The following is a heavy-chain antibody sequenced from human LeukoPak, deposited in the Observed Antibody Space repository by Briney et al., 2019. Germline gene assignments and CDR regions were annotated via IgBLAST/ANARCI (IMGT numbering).Heavy chain of an antibody. CDR2: MNPNSGNT. D-gene: IGHD5-12*01. V-gene: IGHV1-8*02. J-gene: IGHJ1*01. Sequence: ASVKVSCKASGYTFTSYDINWVRQATGQGLEWMGWMNPNSGNTGYAQKFQGRVTMTRDTSISTAYMELSRLRSDDTAVYYCARVPTTTDAEYFQHWGQGTLVTVSS. CDR1: GYTFTSYD. CDR3: ARVPTTTDAEYFQH.